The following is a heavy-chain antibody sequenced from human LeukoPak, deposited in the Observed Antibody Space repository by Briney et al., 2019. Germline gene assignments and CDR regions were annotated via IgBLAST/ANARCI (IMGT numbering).Heavy chain of an antibody. J-gene: IGHJ5*02. Sequence: SETLSLTCTVSGGSINNYYWSWIRQPPGKGLEWIGYISSSGSTNYNPSLKSRVTISVDTSNNQFSLTLTSVTAADTAVYYCARGHYYLNTWGQGTLVTVSS. CDR2: ISSSGST. D-gene: IGHD3-10*01. CDR1: GGSINNYY. CDR3: ARGHYYLNT. V-gene: IGHV4-59*08.